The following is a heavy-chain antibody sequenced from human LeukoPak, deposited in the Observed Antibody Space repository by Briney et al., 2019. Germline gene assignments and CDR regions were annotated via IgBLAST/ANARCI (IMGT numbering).Heavy chain of an antibody. CDR3: ARGTGYSSFDY. D-gene: IGHD6-13*01. Sequence: GESLQISCKGSGYSFTSYWIGWVRQMPGKGLEWLGIIYTSDSDTTYSPSFQGQVTISSDKSISTAYLLWSNLKASDTAMYYCARGTGYSSFDYWGQGTLVTVSS. CDR2: IYTSDSDT. J-gene: IGHJ4*02. V-gene: IGHV5-51*01. CDR1: GYSFTSYW.